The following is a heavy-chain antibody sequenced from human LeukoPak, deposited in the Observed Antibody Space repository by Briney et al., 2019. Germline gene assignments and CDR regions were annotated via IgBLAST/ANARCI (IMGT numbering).Heavy chain of an antibody. D-gene: IGHD1-26*01. CDR3: ARSSEWELLKHWFDP. Sequence: PGGSLRLSCAASGFTFSSYAMHWVRQAPGKGLEWVALISYDGSNKYYADSVKGRFTISRDNAKNSLYLQMNSLRAEDTAVYYCARSSEWELLKHWFDPWGQGTLVTVSS. V-gene: IGHV3-30*04. CDR2: ISYDGSNK. CDR1: GFTFSSYA. J-gene: IGHJ5*02.